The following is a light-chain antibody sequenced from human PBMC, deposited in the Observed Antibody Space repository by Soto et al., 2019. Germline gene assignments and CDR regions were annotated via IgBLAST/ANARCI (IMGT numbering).Light chain of an antibody. CDR1: QSVSSDY. V-gene: IGKV3-20*01. J-gene: IGKJ2*01. Sequence: EIVLTQSPGTLSFSPGETATLSCRASQSVSSDYLAWYQQKPGQAPRLLIYGASSRATGIPDRFSGSGSGTDFTLTVSRLEPEDFAVFYCQQSGSSPPTFGQGTKVEIK. CDR2: GAS. CDR3: QQSGSSPPT.